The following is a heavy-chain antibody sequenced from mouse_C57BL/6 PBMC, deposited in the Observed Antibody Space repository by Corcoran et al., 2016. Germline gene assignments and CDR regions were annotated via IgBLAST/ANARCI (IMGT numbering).Heavy chain of an antibody. Sequence: DVQLQESGPGLVKPSQSLSLTCSVTGYSITSGYYWNWIRQFPGNKLEWMGYISYDGSNNYNPSLKNRISITRDTSKNQFFLKLNSVTTEDTATYYCARRSTYYYAMDYWGQGTSVTVSS. CDR3: ARRSTYYYAMDY. J-gene: IGHJ4*01. CDR2: ISYDGSN. CDR1: GYSITSGYY. V-gene: IGHV3-6*01.